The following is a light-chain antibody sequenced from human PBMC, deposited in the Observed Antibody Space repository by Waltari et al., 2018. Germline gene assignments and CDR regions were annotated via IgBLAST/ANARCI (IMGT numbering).Light chain of an antibody. CDR3: QQSYSTPPT. V-gene: IGKV1-39*01. J-gene: IGKJ1*01. CDR1: QSISSY. Sequence: DIQMTQSPSSLSASVGDRVTITCRASQSISSYLNWYQQKPGKAPNLLIYSASNFQSGVPSRFSGSGSGTDFTLSISSLQPEDFATYYCQQSYSTPPTFGQGTKVEIK. CDR2: SAS.